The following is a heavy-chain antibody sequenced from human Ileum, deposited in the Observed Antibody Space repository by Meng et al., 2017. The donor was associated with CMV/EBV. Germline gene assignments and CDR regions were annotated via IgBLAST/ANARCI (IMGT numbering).Heavy chain of an antibody. J-gene: IGHJ4*02. CDR1: GFSFSNYA. CDR3: AKGGVYSSTWGDY. Sequence: GGSLRLSCGASGFSFSNYAMSWVRQAPGKGLEWVSVISGSGDSPHYADSVRGRFTISRDNSKNTLYLQMSSLRADDTAEYYCAKGGVYSSTWGDYWGQGTLVTVSS. D-gene: IGHD6-13*01. V-gene: IGHV3-23*01. CDR2: ISGSGDSP.